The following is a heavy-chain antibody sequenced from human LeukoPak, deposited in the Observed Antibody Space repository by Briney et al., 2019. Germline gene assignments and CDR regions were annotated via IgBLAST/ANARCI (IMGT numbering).Heavy chain of an antibody. CDR1: GLTFSNAW. Sequence: GGSLRLSCAASGLTFSNAWMSWIRQAPGKGLEWVSYISSSGSTIYYADSVKGRFTISRDNAKNSLYLQMNSLRAEDTAVYYCARESEMTTVTDNWYFDLWGRGTLVTVSS. V-gene: IGHV3-11*01. CDR2: ISSSGSTI. D-gene: IGHD4-17*01. J-gene: IGHJ2*01. CDR3: ARESEMTTVTDNWYFDL.